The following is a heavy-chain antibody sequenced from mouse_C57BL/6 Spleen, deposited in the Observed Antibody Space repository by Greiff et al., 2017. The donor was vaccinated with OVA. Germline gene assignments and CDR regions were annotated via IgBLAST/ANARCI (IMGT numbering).Heavy chain of an antibody. CDR3: ARNDYSWFAY. CDR1: GYTFTDYY. D-gene: IGHD2-4*01. Sequence: VQRVESGAELVRPGASVKLSCKASGYTFTDYYINWVKQRPGQGLEWIARIYPGSGNTYYNEKFKGKATLTAEKSSSTAYMQLSSLTSEDSAVYFCARNDYSWFAYWGQGTLVTVSA. CDR2: IYPGSGNT. J-gene: IGHJ3*01. V-gene: IGHV1-76*01.